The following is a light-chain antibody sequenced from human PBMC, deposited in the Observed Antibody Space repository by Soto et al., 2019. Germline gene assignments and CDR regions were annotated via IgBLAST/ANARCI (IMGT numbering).Light chain of an antibody. CDR1: QSVSSY. J-gene: IGKJ5*01. CDR2: DAS. V-gene: IGKV3-11*01. Sequence: EIVLTQSPGTLSLSPGERATLSGRSSQSVSSYLAWYQQKPGQAPRLLIYDASNRATGIPARFSGSGSGTDFTLTISSLEPEDFAVYYCQQRSNWPPITFGQGTRLEIK. CDR3: QQRSNWPPIT.